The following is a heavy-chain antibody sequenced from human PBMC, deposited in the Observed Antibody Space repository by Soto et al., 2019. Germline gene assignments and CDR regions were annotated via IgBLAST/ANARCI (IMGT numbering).Heavy chain of an antibody. Sequence: SETLSLTCAVSGGSISSGGYSWSWIRQPPGKGLEWIGYIYHSGSTYYNPSLKSRVTISVDRSKNQFSLKLSSVTAADTAVYYVARSHTTITSYDYWDQGTLVTGSS. CDR2: IYHSGST. CDR3: ARSHTTITSYDY. V-gene: IGHV4-30-2*01. CDR1: GGSISSGGYS. J-gene: IGHJ4*01. D-gene: IGHD3-9*01.